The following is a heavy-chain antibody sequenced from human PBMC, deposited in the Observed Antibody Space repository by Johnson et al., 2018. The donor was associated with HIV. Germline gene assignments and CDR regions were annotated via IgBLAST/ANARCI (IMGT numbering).Heavy chain of an antibody. V-gene: IGHV3-20*04. Sequence: VQLVESGGGVVRPGGSLRLSCAASGFTFDDYGMSWVRQGPGKGLEWVSGTTWNGGRRGYVDSVNGRFTISRDNARNSLHLEMNSLGAEDTAFYFCARSLKWELGLPDWDAFDIWGQGTMVTVSS. D-gene: IGHD1-26*01. CDR1: GFTFDDYG. CDR2: TTWNGGRR. CDR3: ARSLKWELGLPDWDAFDI. J-gene: IGHJ3*02.